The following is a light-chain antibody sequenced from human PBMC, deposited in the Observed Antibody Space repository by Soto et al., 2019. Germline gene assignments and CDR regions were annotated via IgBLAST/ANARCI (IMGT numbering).Light chain of an antibody. V-gene: IGKV3-20*01. CDR1: QSILSAR. J-gene: IGKJ5*01. CDR2: DAS. Sequence: EIVLTQSPDTLSLSPGERATLSFRASQSILSARLAWYQQKPGQAPRLVIFDASNRATGIPDRFSGSASGADFTLTIDRLEPEDFAVYYCQLYGTSPPFGQGTRLEIK. CDR3: QLYGTSPP.